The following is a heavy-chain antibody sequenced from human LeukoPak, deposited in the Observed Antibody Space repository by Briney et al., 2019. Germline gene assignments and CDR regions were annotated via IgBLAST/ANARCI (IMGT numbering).Heavy chain of an antibody. CDR1: GYSFTSYW. CDR2: IDPSDSYT. J-gene: IGHJ6*02. D-gene: IGHD1-26*01. Sequence: GESLKISCKGSGYSFTSYWISWVRQMPGKGLEWMGRIDPSDSYTNYSPSFQGHVTISADKSISTAYLQWSSLKASDTAMYYCARRKGGPLVQDGMDVWGQGTTVTVSS. CDR3: ARRKGGPLVQDGMDV. V-gene: IGHV5-10-1*01.